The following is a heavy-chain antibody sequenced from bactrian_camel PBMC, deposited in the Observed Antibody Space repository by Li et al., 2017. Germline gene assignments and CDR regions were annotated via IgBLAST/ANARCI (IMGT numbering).Heavy chain of an antibody. CDR3: AARRFTVCRLDGGYPY. J-gene: IGHJ4*01. CDR1: GYIRNSEY. V-gene: IGHV3S54*01. D-gene: IGHD5*01. CDR2: ISTGGGRI. Sequence: HVQLVESGGGSVQAGGSLRLSCVASGYIRNSEYMAWFRQTPGKEREGVAAISTGGGRIFYVDSVKGRFTISQETPKNSLILRMNSLQSEDTAIYYCAARRFTVCRLDGGYPYWGQGTQVTVS.